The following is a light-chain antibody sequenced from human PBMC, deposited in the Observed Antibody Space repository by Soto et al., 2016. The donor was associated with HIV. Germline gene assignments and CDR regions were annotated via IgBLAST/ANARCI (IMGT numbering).Light chain of an antibody. J-gene: IGKJ3*01. CDR1: QFISTY. CDR2: GSS. Sequence: DIQMTQSPPSLSASVGDRITISCRASQFISTYLNWYQQKPGKAPKLLIYGSSNLQSGVPSRFSGSGSGTDFILAITSLQPEDFATYYCQQSYSTPLTFGPGPQW. CDR3: QQSYSTPLT. V-gene: IGKV1-39*01.